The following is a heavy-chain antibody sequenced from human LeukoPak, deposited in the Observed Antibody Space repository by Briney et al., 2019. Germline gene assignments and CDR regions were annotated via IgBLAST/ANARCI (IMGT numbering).Heavy chain of an antibody. CDR2: ISAYNGNT. J-gene: IGHJ6*02. V-gene: IGHV1-18*01. CDR1: GYTFTSYG. D-gene: IGHD2-2*01. Sequence: ASVKVSCKASGYTFTSYGISWVRQAPGQGLEWMGWISAYNGNTNYAQKLQGRVTMTTDTSTSTAYMELRSLRSDDTAVYYCARDCSSTSCPPYYYYGMDVWGQGTTVTVSS. CDR3: ARDCSSTSCPPYYYYGMDV.